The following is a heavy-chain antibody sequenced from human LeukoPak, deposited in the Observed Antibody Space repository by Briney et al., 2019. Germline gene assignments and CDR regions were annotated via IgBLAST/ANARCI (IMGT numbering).Heavy chain of an antibody. CDR2: ISGSGGIA. CDR1: GFTFSSYA. CDR3: AGQQWLPRFDY. J-gene: IGHJ4*02. D-gene: IGHD6-19*01. V-gene: IGHV3-23*01. Sequence: EGSRRLSCAASGFTFSSYAMSWVRQAPGKGLEWVSAISGSGGIAYYAYSVKGRFTISRDNSKNTLYLQMNSLRAEDTAVYYCAGQQWLPRFDYWGQGTLVTVSS.